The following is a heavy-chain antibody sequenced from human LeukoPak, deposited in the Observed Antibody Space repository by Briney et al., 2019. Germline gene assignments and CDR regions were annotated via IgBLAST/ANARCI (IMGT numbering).Heavy chain of an antibody. J-gene: IGHJ4*02. CDR1: GGSISSYY. CDR2: IYYSGST. D-gene: IGHD5-18*01. V-gene: IGHV4-59*08. Sequence: PSETLSLTCTVSGGSISSYYWSWVRQPPGKGLEWIGYIYYSGSTNYNPSLKSRVTISVDTSKNQFSLKLSSVTAADTAVYYCARHYYSYGFFDYWGQGTLVTVSS. CDR3: ARHYYSYGFFDY.